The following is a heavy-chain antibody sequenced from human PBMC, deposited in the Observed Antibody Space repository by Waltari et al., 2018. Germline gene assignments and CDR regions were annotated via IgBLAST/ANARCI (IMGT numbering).Heavy chain of an antibody. CDR1: GFTFSSYS. CDR2: NSSSSSYI. CDR3: AKDQEAYSGSSLSS. Sequence: EVQLVESGGGLVKPGGSLRLSCAASGFTFSSYSMNWVRQAPGKGLEWVSSNSSSSSYIYYADSVKGRFTIARDNAKNSLYLQMNSLRAEDTAMYYCAKDQEAYSGSSLSSWGQGTLVTVSS. V-gene: IGHV3-21*01. D-gene: IGHD1-26*01. J-gene: IGHJ5*02.